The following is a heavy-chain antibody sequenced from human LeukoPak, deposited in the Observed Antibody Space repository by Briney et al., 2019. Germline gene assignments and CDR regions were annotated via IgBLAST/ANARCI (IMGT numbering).Heavy chain of an antibody. CDR2: ISLTSNDI. V-gene: IGHV3-21*01. D-gene: IGHD2/OR15-2a*01. Sequence: PGGSLRLSCAASGFTFSSYAMNWVRQAPGKGLEWVSSISLTSNDIYYAASVRGRFIISRDNAKNLLSLQMNSLRAEDTALYYCARGDTSLQRNGALDSWGQGTMVSVSS. CDR1: GFTFSSYA. CDR3: ARGDTSLQRNGALDS. J-gene: IGHJ3*02.